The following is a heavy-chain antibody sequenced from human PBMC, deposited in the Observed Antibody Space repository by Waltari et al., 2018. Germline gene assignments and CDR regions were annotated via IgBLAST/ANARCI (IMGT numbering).Heavy chain of an antibody. J-gene: IGHJ3*02. CDR3: ARLIVLVMYGRGEAPDSYAFDI. V-gene: IGHV4-38-2*01. CDR2: IYHSGST. CDR1: GYSISSGYY. Sequence: QVQLQESGPGLVKPSETLSLTCAVSGYSISSGYYWGWIRQPPGKGLEWIGSIYHSGSTYYNPYLNSRVTSSVDTSKNQSSLKLSSVTAADTAVDYGARLIVLVMYGRGEAPDSYAFDIWGQGTMVTVSS. D-gene: IGHD2-8*02.